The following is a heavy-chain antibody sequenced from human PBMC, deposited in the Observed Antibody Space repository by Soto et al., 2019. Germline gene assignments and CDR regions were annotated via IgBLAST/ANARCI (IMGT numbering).Heavy chain of an antibody. CDR1: GGTFSSDA. Sequence: QVQLVQSGAEVRKPGSSVKVSCKASGGTFSSDAVSWARQAPGQGLEWMGGLIPILGTPHYAQKFQGRVTITADESTNTAYMELSSLRSDDTAVYYCARASGYVSGWYHDYWGQGTRVTVSS. V-gene: IGHV1-69*01. CDR3: ARASGYVSGWYHDY. CDR2: LIPILGTP. J-gene: IGHJ4*02. D-gene: IGHD6-19*01.